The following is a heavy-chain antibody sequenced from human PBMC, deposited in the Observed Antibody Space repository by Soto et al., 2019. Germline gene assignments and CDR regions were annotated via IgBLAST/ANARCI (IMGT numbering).Heavy chain of an antibody. CDR2: LWYDGSNQ. V-gene: IGHV3-33*01. CDR1: GFSFSSYA. CDR3: ARDIIDFWSGYLY. Sequence: QVQLVESGGGVVQPGTSLRLSCAASGFSFSSYAMHWVRQAPGKGLEWVAALWYDGSNQNYAGSVKGRFTISRDNSKSTVYLQMKSLKAEDTAVYYCARDIIDFWSGYLYWGQGTLVTVSS. J-gene: IGHJ4*02. D-gene: IGHD3-3*01.